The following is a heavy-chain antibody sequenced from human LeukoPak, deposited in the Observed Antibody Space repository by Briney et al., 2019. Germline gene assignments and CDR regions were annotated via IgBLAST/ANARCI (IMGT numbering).Heavy chain of an antibody. D-gene: IGHD3-22*01. J-gene: IGHJ4*02. Sequence: GESLKISCKGSGYSFTSYWIAWLRQMPGKGLEWMGIIYPGDSNTRYSPSFQGQVIISADKSISTAYLQWSSLKASDTAMYYCAVYYYDNSGYLPFDYWGQGTLVTVSS. CDR1: GYSFTSYW. CDR3: AVYYYDNSGYLPFDY. V-gene: IGHV5-51*01. CDR2: IYPGDSNT.